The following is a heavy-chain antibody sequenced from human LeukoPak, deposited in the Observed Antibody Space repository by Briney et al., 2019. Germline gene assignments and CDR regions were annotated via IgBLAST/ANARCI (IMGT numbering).Heavy chain of an antibody. CDR1: GGSFSGYY. CDR2: INHSGST. D-gene: IGHD3-9*01. V-gene: IGHV4-34*01. J-gene: IGHJ3*02. Sequence: SETLSLTCAVYGGSFSGYYWSWIRQPPGKGLEWIGEINHSGSTNYNPSLKSRVTISVDTSKNQFSLKLSSVTAADTAVYYCARLRGRYFDWVPDAFDIWGQWTMVTVSS. CDR3: ARLRGRYFDWVPDAFDI.